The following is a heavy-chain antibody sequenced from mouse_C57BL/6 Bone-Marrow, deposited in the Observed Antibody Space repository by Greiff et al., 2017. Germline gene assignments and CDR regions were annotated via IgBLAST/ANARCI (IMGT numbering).Heavy chain of an antibody. J-gene: IGHJ1*03. V-gene: IGHV1-72*01. CDR3: ARSDFVYYYGSSPYWYFDV. CDR1: GYTFTSYW. CDR2: IDPNSGGT. D-gene: IGHD1-1*01. Sequence: QVQLQQPGAELVKPGASVKLSCKASGYTFTSYWMHWVKPRPGRGLEWIGRIDPNSGGTKYNEKFKSKATLTVDKPSSTAYMPLSSLTSEDSAVYYCARSDFVYYYGSSPYWYFDVWGTGTTVTVSS.